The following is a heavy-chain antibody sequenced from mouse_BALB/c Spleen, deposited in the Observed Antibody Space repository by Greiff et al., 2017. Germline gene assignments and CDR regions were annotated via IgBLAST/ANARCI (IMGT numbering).Heavy chain of an antibody. CDR3: ARDPLYGNYAWCAY. CDR2: INSNGGST. D-gene: IGHD2-10*02. J-gene: IGHJ3*01. CDR1: GFTFSSYG. Sequence: EVHLVESGGGLVQPGGSLKLSCAASGFTFSSYGMSWVRQTPDKRLELVATINSNGGSTYYPDSVKGRFTISRDNAKNTLYLQMSSLKSEDTAMYYCARDPLYGNYAWCAYWGQGTLVTVSA. V-gene: IGHV5-6-3*01.